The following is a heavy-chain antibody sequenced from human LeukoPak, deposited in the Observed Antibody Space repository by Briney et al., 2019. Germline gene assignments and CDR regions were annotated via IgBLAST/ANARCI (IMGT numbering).Heavy chain of an antibody. D-gene: IGHD2-15*01. V-gene: IGHV4-59*01. CDR3: ARVHREVAGQFDP. Sequence: SETLSLTCTVSGGSISSYYWSWIRRPPGKGLEWIGYIYYSGSTNYNPSLKSRVTISVDTSKNQFSLKLSSVTAADTAVYYCARVHREVAGQFDPWGQGTLVTVSS. CDR2: IYYSGST. J-gene: IGHJ5*02. CDR1: GGSISSYY.